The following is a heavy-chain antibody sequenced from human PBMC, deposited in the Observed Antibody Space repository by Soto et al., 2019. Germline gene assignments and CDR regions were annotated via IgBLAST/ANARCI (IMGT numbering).Heavy chain of an antibody. J-gene: IGHJ4*02. Sequence: GGSLRLSCAASGFTFSSYAMSWVRQAPGKGLEWVSAISGSGGSTYYADSVKGRFTISRDNSKNTLYLQMNSLRAEDTAVYYCAKFLRGVMITFGGVIVIPGNFDYWGQGTLVTVSS. CDR1: GFTFSSYA. CDR2: ISGSGGST. V-gene: IGHV3-23*01. D-gene: IGHD3-16*02. CDR3: AKFLRGVMITFGGVIVIPGNFDY.